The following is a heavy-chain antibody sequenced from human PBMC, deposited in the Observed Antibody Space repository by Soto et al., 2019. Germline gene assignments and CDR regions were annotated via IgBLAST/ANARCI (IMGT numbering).Heavy chain of an antibody. J-gene: IGHJ4*02. Sequence: EVQVLESGGGLVQPGGSLRLSCAVSGFTFYNYAMSWVRQAPGKGLEWVSAITGSGDDTYHADSVKGRFTISRDNSKNTLYLQMNSLRAEDTAIYYCAKGSASGSPYYFDSWGRGTLVTVTS. D-gene: IGHD6-25*01. V-gene: IGHV3-23*01. CDR3: AKGSASGSPYYFDS. CDR2: ITGSGDDT. CDR1: GFTFYNYA.